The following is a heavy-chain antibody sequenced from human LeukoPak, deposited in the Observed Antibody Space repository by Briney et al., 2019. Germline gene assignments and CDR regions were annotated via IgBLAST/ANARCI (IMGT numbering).Heavy chain of an antibody. J-gene: IGHJ4*02. Sequence: SGTLSLTCAVSGGSISSSNWWSWVRQPPVKGLEWIGEINHSGGTNYNPSLKSRVTISVDTSKKQFSLKLSSVTAADTAVYYCARGVDYYGVWGQGTLVTVSS. CDR2: INHSGGT. CDR1: GGSISSSNW. V-gene: IGHV4-4*02. D-gene: IGHD3-10*01. CDR3: ARGVDYYGV.